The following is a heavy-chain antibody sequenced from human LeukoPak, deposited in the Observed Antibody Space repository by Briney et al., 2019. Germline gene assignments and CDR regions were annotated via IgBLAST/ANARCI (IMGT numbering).Heavy chain of an antibody. CDR1: GFTFSSNA. V-gene: IGHV3-23*01. J-gene: IGHJ4*02. CDR2: ISGSGSST. D-gene: IGHD3-22*01. CDR3: AKDYPFDYYYGSSGYFLY. Sequence: GGSLRLSCVVAGFTFSSNAMSWVRQAPGKGLEWVSAISGSGSSTYYADSVKGRFTISRDNAKNTLYLQMNSLRAEDTAVYYCAKDYPFDYYYGSSGYFLYWGQGTLVTVSP.